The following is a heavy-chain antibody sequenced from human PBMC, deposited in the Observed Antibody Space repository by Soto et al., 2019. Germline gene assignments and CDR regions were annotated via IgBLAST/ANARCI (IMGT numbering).Heavy chain of an antibody. J-gene: IGHJ6*02. V-gene: IGHV1-18*01. CDR3: ARGGDVNYYHGMDV. Sequence: QVQLVQSGGEVKKPGASVKLSCTASGYTFTSYGISWVRQAPGQGLEWMGWISAYNGKTNYAQNDQGRVTMTTATSTRAAYMALRSLRSDDTAVYYCARGGDVNYYHGMDVWGQGTTVTVSS. CDR2: ISAYNGKT. D-gene: IGHD5-12*01. CDR1: GYTFTSYG.